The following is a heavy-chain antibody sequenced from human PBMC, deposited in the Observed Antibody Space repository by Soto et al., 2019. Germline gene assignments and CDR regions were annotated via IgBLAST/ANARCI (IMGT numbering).Heavy chain of an antibody. CDR3: ARVLYYGSGSYSPYGMAV. V-gene: IGHV1-69*01. J-gene: IGHJ6*02. CDR2: VSPPFRTS. Sequence: QVQLVQSGAEVKKPGSSVKVSCKTSGVSFNNNGIGWVRQAPGHGLEWMGGVSPPFRTSNYARKFQGRMSITADASTGTVNMELSSLTSEDTAQYYCARVLYYGSGSYSPYGMAVWGQGTTVTVSS. CDR1: GVSFNNNG. D-gene: IGHD3-10*01.